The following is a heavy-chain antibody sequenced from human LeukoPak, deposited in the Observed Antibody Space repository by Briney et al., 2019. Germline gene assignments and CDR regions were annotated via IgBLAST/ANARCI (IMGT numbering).Heavy chain of an antibody. J-gene: IGHJ4*02. D-gene: IGHD6-13*01. V-gene: IGHV3-23*01. CDR1: GFTFSSYA. CDR2: ISRSGDST. Sequence: GGSLRLSCAASGFTFSSYAMTWVRQAPGKGLEWVSGISRSGDSTDYADSVKGRFTISRDSPKNMVYLQMNSLRVKDTAVYFCATRSYSAGRDFWGQGTLVTVSS. CDR3: ATRSYSAGRDF.